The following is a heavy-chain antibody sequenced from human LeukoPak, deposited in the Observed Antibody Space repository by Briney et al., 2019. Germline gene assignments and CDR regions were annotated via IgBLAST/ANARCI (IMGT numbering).Heavy chain of an antibody. CDR1: GFTFSSYS. Sequence: PGGSLRLSCAASGFTFSSYSMNWVRQAPGKGLEWVSSISSSSSYIYYADSVKSRFTISRDNAKNSLYLQMNSLRAEDTAVYYCARFSSAVAATGGDYWGQGTLVTVSS. D-gene: IGHD6-19*01. V-gene: IGHV3-21*01. CDR3: ARFSSAVAATGGDY. CDR2: ISSSSSYI. J-gene: IGHJ4*02.